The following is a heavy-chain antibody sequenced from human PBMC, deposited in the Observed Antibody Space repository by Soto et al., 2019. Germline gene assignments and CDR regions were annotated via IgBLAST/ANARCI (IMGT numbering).Heavy chain of an antibody. V-gene: IGHV3-21*01. CDR2: ISSSSSYI. J-gene: IGHJ4*02. CDR1: GFTFSSYG. D-gene: IGHD4-17*01. CDR3: ARDPTSVYDYGDYLHFDY. Sequence: PGGSLRLSCAASGFTFSSYGMNWVRQAPGKGLEWVSSISSSSSYIYYADSVKGRFTISRDNAKNSLYLQMNSLRAEDTAVYYCARDPTSVYDYGDYLHFDYWGQGTLVTVSS.